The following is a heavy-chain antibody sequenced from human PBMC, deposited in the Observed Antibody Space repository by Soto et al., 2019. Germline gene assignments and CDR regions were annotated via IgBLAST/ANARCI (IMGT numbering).Heavy chain of an antibody. CDR2: IYYSGST. CDR3: ARPTMAVLGTFDI. D-gene: IGHD2-8*02. J-gene: IGHJ3*02. Sequence: QLQLQESGPGLVKPSETLSLTCTVSGGSISSSSYYWGWIRQPPGKGLEWIGSIYYSGSTYYTPSLKSRVTLSLATSKNQFSRKLSSVTAADTAVYYCARPTMAVLGTFDIWGQGTRVTVSS. CDR1: GGSISSSSYY. V-gene: IGHV4-39*01.